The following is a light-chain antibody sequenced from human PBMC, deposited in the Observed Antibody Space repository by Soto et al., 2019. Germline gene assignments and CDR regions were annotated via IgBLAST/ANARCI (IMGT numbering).Light chain of an antibody. J-gene: IGKJ2*01. Sequence: EVVLTQSPGTLSLSPGERATLSCRASQSVGSTYLAWYQQKPGQSPRLLIYSTSSRATGIPDRFSGSGSGTDFTLTISRLEPEDFAVYYCQQYGRSPNTFGQGTKLEI. V-gene: IGKV3-20*01. CDR1: QSVGSTY. CDR2: STS. CDR3: QQYGRSPNT.